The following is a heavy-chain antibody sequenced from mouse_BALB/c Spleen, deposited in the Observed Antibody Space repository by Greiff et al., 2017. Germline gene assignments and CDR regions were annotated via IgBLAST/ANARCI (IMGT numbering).Heavy chain of an antibody. D-gene: IGHD2-4*01. CDR3: ARSGDYDDYFDY. CDR1: GFTFSSFG. V-gene: IGHV5-17*02. Sequence: EVQGVESGGGLVQPGGSRKLSCAASGFTFSSFGMHWVRQAPEKGLEWVAYISSGSSTIYYADTVKGRFTISRDNPKNTLFLQMTSLRSEDTAMYYCARSGDYDDYFDYWGQGTTLTVSS. CDR2: ISSGSSTI. J-gene: IGHJ2*01.